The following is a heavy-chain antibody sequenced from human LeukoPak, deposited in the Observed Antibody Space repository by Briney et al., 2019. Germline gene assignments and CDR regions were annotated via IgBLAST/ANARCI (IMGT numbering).Heavy chain of an antibody. D-gene: IGHD6-6*01. CDR1: GASISSFY. CDR3: ATSDAYYYYGMDV. J-gene: IGHJ6*02. V-gene: IGHV4-59*08. Sequence: SETLSLTCAVSGASISSFYWSWIRQPPGKGLEWIGYVFYTGDTNYNPSLKSRVTVSLDTFKSQVSLSLTSVTAADTAVYYCATSDAYYYYGMDVWGQGTTVTVSS. CDR2: VFYTGDT.